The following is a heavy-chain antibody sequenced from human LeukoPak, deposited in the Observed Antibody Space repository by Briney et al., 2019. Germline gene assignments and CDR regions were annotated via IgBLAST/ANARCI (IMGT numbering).Heavy chain of an antibody. CDR2: ITGSSGYT. D-gene: IGHD3-22*01. V-gene: IGHV3-23*01. J-gene: IGHJ4*02. CDR1: GFTLGSYG. CDR3: AKTYYFESRGYWSAYNCDK. Sequence: AGGSLRFSCSGSGFTLGSYGMSAVRQAPGKGLEWVSSITGSSGYTYYADSVRGRFAISRDNSKNTVFLQMNSLRAEDRAVYYCAKTYYFESRGYWSAYNCDKWGQGTHVTVSS.